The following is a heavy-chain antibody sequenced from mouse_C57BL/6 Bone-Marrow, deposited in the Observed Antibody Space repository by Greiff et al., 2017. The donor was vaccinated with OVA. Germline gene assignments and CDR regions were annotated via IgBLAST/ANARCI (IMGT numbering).Heavy chain of an antibody. D-gene: IGHD3-3*01. V-gene: IGHV1-69*01. J-gene: IGHJ4*01. CDR3: ARRGTYYAMDY. CDR1: GYTFTRYW. CDR2: IDPSDSYT. Sequence: QVQLQQPGAELVMPGASVKLSCKASGYTFTRYWMPWVKQRPGQGLEWIGEIDPSDSYTNYNQKFKGKSTLTVDKSSSTAYMQLSSLTSEDSAVYYCARRGTYYAMDYWGQGTSVTVSS.